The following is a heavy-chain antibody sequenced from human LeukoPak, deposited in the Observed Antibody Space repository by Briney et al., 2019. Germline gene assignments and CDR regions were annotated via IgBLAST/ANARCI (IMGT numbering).Heavy chain of an antibody. V-gene: IGHV3-7*01. Sequence: GGSLRLSCAASGFTFSSYAMTWVRQAPGRGLEWVANIKEDGSDKQYVDSVQGRFTISRDNAGNSLHLQMNSLRVEDTAVYYCVRESGVWVGPGIGRPLDVWGKGTAVTVSS. CDR3: VRESGVWVGPGIGRPLDV. J-gene: IGHJ6*04. CDR1: GFTFSSYA. CDR2: IKEDGSDK. D-gene: IGHD3-16*01.